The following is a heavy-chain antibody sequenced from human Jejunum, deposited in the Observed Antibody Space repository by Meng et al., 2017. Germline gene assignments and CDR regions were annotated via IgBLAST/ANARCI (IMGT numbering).Heavy chain of an antibody. J-gene: IGHJ4*02. D-gene: IGHD4-17*01. CDR2: IRSSANSYAT. CDR1: GFTFSTSI. V-gene: IGHV3-73*01. CDR3: TSPGDFGVST. Sequence: GESLKISCAASGFTFSTSIIHWVRQASGKGLEWVGHIRSSANSYATEYTASVKGRFAISRDDSKNTAYLQMNSLKTEDTAVYYCTSPGDFGVSTWDQGTLVTVSS.